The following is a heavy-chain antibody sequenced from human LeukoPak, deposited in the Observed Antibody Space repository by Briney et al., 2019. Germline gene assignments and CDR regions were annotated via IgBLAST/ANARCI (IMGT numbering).Heavy chain of an antibody. V-gene: IGHV3-30*02. CDR2: IRYDGSNK. J-gene: IGHJ5*02. D-gene: IGHD3-10*01. Sequence: GGSLRLSCAASGFTFSSYGMHWVRQAPGKGLEWVAFIRYDGSNKYYADSVKGRFTISRDNSKNKLYLQMNSLSAEDTAVYYCAGELEVSGGILWFGELETFDPWGQGTLVTVSS. CDR3: AGELEVSGGILWFGELETFDP. CDR1: GFTFSSYG.